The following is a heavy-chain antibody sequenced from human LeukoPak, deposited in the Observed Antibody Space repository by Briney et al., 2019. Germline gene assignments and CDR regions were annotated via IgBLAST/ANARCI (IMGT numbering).Heavy chain of an antibody. CDR1: GGSISSYY. Sequence: SETLSLTCTVSGGSISSYYWSWIRQPPGKGLEWIGYIYYSGSTNYNPSLKSRVTISVDTSKNRFSLKLSSVTAADTAVYYCARDRREDGDYYYMDVWGKGTTVTVSS. CDR3: ARDRREDGDYYYMDV. CDR2: IYYSGST. D-gene: IGHD6-6*01. J-gene: IGHJ6*03. V-gene: IGHV4-59*01.